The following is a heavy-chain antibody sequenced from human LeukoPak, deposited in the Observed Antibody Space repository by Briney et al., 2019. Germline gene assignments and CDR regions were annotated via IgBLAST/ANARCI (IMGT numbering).Heavy chain of an antibody. CDR2: IFYSGST. J-gene: IGHJ5*02. CDR1: GGSISTSNYY. CDR3: ARRLYKRWLPPHGWFDP. V-gene: IGHV4-39*07. D-gene: IGHD5-24*01. Sequence: SETLSLTCTVSGGSISTSNYYWGWIRQPPGKGLEWIGNIFYSGSTYYGPSLKSRLTISLDTSRNQFSLKLSSVTAADTAVYYCARRLYKRWLPPHGWFDPWGQGTLVTVSS.